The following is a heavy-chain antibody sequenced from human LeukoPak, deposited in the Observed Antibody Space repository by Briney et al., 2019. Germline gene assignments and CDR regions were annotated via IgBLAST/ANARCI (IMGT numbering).Heavy chain of an antibody. D-gene: IGHD3-10*01. CDR1: GISYTIYW. CDR2: IYPGDSDT. CDR3: ARVAMVRGVTTTPFDY. Sequence: HGESLKLSCKGSGISYTIYWMRWVRQMPGKGLEWMGIIYPGDSDTRYSPSFQGQVTISADKSISTAYLQWSSLKASDTAMYYCARVAMVRGVTTTPFDYWGQGTLVTVSS. J-gene: IGHJ4*02. V-gene: IGHV5-51*01.